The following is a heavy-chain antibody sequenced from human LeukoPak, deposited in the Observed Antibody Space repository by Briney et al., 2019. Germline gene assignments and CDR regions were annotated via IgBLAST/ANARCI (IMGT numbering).Heavy chain of an antibody. V-gene: IGHV3-48*02. J-gene: IGHJ6*04. D-gene: IGHD3-3*01. Sequence: GGSLRLSCAASGFTFSSYSMNWVRQAPGKGLEWVLYISSSSSTIYYADSVKGRFTISRDNAKNSLYLQMNSLRDEDTAVYYCARDNYDFWSGYSAHMDVWGKGTTVTVSS. CDR2: ISSSSSTI. CDR1: GFTFSSYS. CDR3: ARDNYDFWSGYSAHMDV.